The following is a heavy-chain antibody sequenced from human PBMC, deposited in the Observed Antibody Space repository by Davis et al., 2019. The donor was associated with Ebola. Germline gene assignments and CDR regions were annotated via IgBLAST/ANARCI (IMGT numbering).Heavy chain of an antibody. CDR2: ISHSGST. CDR1: GFSISGGYY. J-gene: IGHJ5*02. CDR3: ARGRGYGDLNWFDP. Sequence: MPSETLSLTCSVSGFSISGGYYWGWIRQAPGKGMEWIGSISHSGSTYFTPSLTSRVTISIDTSKNQFSLSLSSVTAADTAVYYCARGRGYGDLNWFDPWGQGTLVTVSS. D-gene: IGHD4-17*01. V-gene: IGHV4-38-2*02.